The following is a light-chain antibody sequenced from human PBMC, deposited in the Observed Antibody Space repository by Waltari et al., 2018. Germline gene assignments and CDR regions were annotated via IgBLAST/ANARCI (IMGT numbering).Light chain of an antibody. J-gene: IGLJ1*01. V-gene: IGLV2-14*03. CDR2: DVS. CDR3: SSYRRSSTSGGV. Sequence: QSALTQPASVSGSPGQSITISCTGTSSDVGGYNYVSWYQQHPGKAPNLMIYDVSNRPSGVSNRFTGSKSGNTASLTSSGLQTEDEADYYCSSYRRSSTSGGVFGTGTKVTVL. CDR1: SSDVGGYNY.